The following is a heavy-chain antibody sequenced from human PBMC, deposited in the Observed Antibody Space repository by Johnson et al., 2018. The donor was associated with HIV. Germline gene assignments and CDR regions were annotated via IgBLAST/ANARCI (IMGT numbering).Heavy chain of an antibody. Sequence: QVQLVESGGGVVQPGRSLGLSCAASGFSFSSYAMHWVRQAPGKGLEWVAVISYDGSNKYYADSVKGRFTISRDNAKNSLYLQMNSLRAEDTAVYYCARATVESDFDIWGQGTMVTVAS. CDR2: ISYDGSNK. CDR3: ARATVESDFDI. CDR1: GFSFSSYA. D-gene: IGHD4-23*01. V-gene: IGHV3-30-3*01. J-gene: IGHJ3*02.